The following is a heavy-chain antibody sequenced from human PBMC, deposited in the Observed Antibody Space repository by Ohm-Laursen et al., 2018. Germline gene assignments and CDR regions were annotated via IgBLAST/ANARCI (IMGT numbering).Heavy chain of an antibody. J-gene: IGHJ4*02. CDR1: GGSISSSLFY. CDR3: ARLDYDSGGSSYYFDY. V-gene: IGHV4-39*01. D-gene: IGHD3-22*01. Sequence: GTLSLTCTVSGGSISSSLFYWGWIRQPPGKGLEWIGNIYYSGSTYYNPSLKSRVTISVDTSKNQFSLKLNSVTAADTAVYYCARLDYDSGGSSYYFDYWGQGTLVTVSS. CDR2: IYYSGST.